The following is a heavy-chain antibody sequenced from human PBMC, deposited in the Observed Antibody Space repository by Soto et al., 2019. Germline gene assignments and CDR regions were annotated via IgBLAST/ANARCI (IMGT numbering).Heavy chain of an antibody. Sequence: ASVKVSCKASGYTFTSYAMHWVRQAPGQRLEWMGWINAGNGNTKYSQKFQGRVTITRDTSASTAYMELSSLRSEDTAVYYCARVRNSSGWYFGYWGQGTLVTVSS. D-gene: IGHD6-19*01. J-gene: IGHJ4*02. CDR2: INAGNGNT. V-gene: IGHV1-3*01. CDR1: GYTFTSYA. CDR3: ARVRNSSGWYFGY.